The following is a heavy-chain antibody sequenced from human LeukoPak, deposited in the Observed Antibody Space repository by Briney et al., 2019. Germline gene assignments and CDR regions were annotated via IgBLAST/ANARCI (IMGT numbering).Heavy chain of an antibody. Sequence: SETLSLTCTVSGGSISSTSYYWGWIRQPPGKGLEWIGSIYYSWDTYYNPSLKSRVTISVDTSKNQFSLKLSSVTAADTAVYYCARAEYYYDSSGSAPSYTFDYWGQGTLVTVSS. J-gene: IGHJ4*02. CDR1: GGSISSTSYY. CDR2: IYYSWDT. CDR3: ARAEYYYDSSGSAPSYTFDY. V-gene: IGHV4-39*07. D-gene: IGHD3-22*01.